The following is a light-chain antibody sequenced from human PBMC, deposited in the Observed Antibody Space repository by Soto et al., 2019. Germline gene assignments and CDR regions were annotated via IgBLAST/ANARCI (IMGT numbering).Light chain of an antibody. CDR1: QDIKNV. CDR2: AAS. V-gene: IGKV1-27*01. Sequence: IEMTQSPASLSASLGDRVTISCRASQDIKNVLGWYQQRPGKVPKLLIYAASTLQSGVPSRLSGSGSGTDFTLTINSLQPEEAATYYCQKYNSAPTFGQGTRLEIK. CDR3: QKYNSAPT. J-gene: IGKJ5*01.